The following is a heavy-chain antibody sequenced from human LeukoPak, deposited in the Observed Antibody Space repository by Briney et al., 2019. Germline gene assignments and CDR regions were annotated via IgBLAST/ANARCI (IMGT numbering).Heavy chain of an antibody. CDR1: GFSVSSTY. V-gene: IGHV3-53*01. Sequence: GGSLRLSCAVSGFSVSSTYMTWVRQAPGKGLEWVSITYSDGNTYYAESVRGRFTVSRGYSKNTLYLQMKSLRVEDTAFYYCARDLSYFDYWGQGTLVTVSS. CDR2: TYSDGNT. CDR3: ARDLSYFDY. D-gene: IGHD2/OR15-2a*01. J-gene: IGHJ4*02.